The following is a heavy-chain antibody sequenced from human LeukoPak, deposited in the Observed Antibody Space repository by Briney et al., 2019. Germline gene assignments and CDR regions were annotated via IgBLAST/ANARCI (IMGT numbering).Heavy chain of an antibody. J-gene: IGHJ4*02. D-gene: IGHD4-17*01. CDR1: GGSISSYF. CDR3: ARSRVAVTTGARVDY. CDR2: IFHSGST. Sequence: PSETLSLTCSVAGGSISSYFWSWIRQPPGKGLEWIGYIFHSGSTHYNPSLESRVTISVDTSKNQFSLKLSSVTAADTAVYYCARSRVAVTTGARVDYWGQGTLVTVSS. V-gene: IGHV4-59*08.